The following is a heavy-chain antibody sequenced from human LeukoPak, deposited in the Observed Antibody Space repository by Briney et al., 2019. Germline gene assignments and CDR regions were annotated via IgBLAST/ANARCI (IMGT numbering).Heavy chain of an antibody. V-gene: IGHV3-21*01. CDR2: ISSSSSYI. CDR1: GFTFSSYS. D-gene: IGHD3-9*01. Sequence: GGSLRLSCAASGFTFSSYSMNWVRQAPGKGLEWVSFISSSSSYIYYADSVKGRLTISRDNAKNSLYLQMNSLRAEDTAVYYCARDDRFYDILTGYWLGYFDYWGQGTLVTVSS. J-gene: IGHJ4*02. CDR3: ARDDRFYDILTGYWLGYFDY.